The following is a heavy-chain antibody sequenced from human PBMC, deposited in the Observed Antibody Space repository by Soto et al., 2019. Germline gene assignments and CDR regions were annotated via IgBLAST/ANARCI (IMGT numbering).Heavy chain of an antibody. CDR2: INGDGRTT. D-gene: IGHD2-21*02. V-gene: IGHV3-74*03. CDR1: GFTFSHYW. Sequence: EVELVESGGGVAQPGGSLRLSCAVSGFTFSHYWMHWVRQAPGGGLEWVSGINGDGRTTTYAESVKGRFTMSRENAKNTMSLQMTSLRDADTALYFCARAPHYGGNSGPEDSWGQGTLVTVSS. CDR3: ARAPHYGGNSGPEDS. J-gene: IGHJ4*02.